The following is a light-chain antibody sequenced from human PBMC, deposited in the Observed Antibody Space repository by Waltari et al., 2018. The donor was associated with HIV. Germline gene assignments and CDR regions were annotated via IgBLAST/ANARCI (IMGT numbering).Light chain of an antibody. Sequence: QSALTQPPSASGSRGQSVTISCTGTSRYVGAYNYVYWYQQYPGMAPKLIIYEVNKRPSGVPDRFSGSKSGNSASLTVSGLQAEDEADFYCSSDAGSAVVFGGGTKLTVL. CDR3: SSDAGSAVV. CDR2: EVN. CDR1: SRYVGAYNY. V-gene: IGLV2-8*01. J-gene: IGLJ2*01.